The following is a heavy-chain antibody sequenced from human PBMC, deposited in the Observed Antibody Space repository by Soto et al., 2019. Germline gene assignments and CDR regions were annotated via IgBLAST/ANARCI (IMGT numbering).Heavy chain of an antibody. CDR3: ARSGGDSSTWSDDVFDI. Sequence: EVQLVESGGGLVQPGGSLRLSCAASGFIFSDHYMVWVRQAPGKGLEWVGRIRRKGNSYTTEYAASVKGRFTISRDDSKNSLYLQMNSLTTEDTSVYYCARSGGDSSTWSDDVFDIWGQGTMVIVSS. CDR2: IRRKGNSYTT. J-gene: IGHJ3*02. D-gene: IGHD6-13*01. CDR1: GFIFSDHY. V-gene: IGHV3-72*01.